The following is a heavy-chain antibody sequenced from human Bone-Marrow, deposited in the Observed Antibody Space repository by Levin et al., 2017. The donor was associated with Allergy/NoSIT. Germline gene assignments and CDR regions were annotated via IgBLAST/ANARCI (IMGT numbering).Heavy chain of an antibody. V-gene: IGHV1-69*13. D-gene: IGHD5-18*01. CDR1: GGTFSSYA. CDR2: IIPIFGTA. Sequence: SVKVSCKASGGTFSSYAISWVRQAPGQGLEWMGGIIPIFGTANYAQKFQGRVTITADESTSTAYMELSSLRSEDTAVYYCAREGWGDGYSYNYWGQGTLVTVSS. J-gene: IGHJ4*02. CDR3: AREGWGDGYSYNY.